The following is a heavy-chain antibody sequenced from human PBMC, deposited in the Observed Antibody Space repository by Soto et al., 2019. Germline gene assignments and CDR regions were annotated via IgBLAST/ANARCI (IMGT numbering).Heavy chain of an antibody. CDR3: VRWDSGNPEN. CDR1: GFTVSDHY. D-gene: IGHD1-26*01. J-gene: IGHJ4*02. CDR2: TKNKAQRYTT. V-gene: IGHV3-72*01. Sequence: EVQLVESGGGLVQPGGSLRLSCVVSGFTVSDHYIDWVRQAPGKGLEWVGRTKNKAQRYTTEYAASVKGRFTISRDDSENSVYLQMNSLKTEDTAAYYCVRWDSGNPENWGQGTLFTVSS.